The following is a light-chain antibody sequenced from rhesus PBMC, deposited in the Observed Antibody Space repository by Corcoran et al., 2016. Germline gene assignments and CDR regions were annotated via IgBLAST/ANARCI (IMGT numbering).Light chain of an antibody. V-gene: IGKV1-38*01. Sequence: DIQLTQSPSSLSAFVGDRVTITCRASQGISSYLAWYQQKPGNAPKVLIYDSSNLQGGVPSRFSGSGSGTDFTLTIRSLQPEAFALSYCQRRSTSPLPFGGWTKVEIK. CDR3: QRRSTSPLP. J-gene: IGKJ4*01. CDR1: QGISSY. CDR2: DSS.